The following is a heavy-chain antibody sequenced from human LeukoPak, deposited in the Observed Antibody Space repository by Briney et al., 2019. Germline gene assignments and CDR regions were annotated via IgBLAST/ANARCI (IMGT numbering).Heavy chain of an antibody. CDR2: IYHSGST. CDR3: ASLMGAGTFDY. D-gene: IGHD6-19*01. Sequence: PSETLSLTCAVPGVSISSSNWGGWVRQPPGKGLEWIGEIYHSGSTNYNPSLKTRVTISVDKSKNQFSLKLSSVTAADTAVYYCASLMGAGTFDYWGQGTLVTVSS. V-gene: IGHV4-4*02. J-gene: IGHJ4*02. CDR1: GVSISSSNW.